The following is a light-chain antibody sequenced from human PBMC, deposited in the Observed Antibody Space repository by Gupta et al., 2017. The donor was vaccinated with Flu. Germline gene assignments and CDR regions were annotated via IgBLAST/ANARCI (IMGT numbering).Light chain of an antibody. Sequence: DIQMTQLTSSLFASVGDRVSMTCRASQSISSYLNWYQQKPGKAPKLLFYAAYSLQSGVPSRFSGSGSGTHFTPTIISLDPEDSATYYCQQSYTAPRTCGQWTKLDIK. CDR2: AAY. CDR3: QQSYTAPRT. V-gene: IGKV1-39*01. CDR1: QSISSY. J-gene: IGKJ2*01.